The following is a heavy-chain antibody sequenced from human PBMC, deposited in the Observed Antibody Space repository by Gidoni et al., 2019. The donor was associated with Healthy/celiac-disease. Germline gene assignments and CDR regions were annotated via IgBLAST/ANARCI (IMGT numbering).Heavy chain of an antibody. CDR3: ARMAYSGYDLSGGTSDYFDY. J-gene: IGHJ4*02. V-gene: IGHV2-70*04. CDR1: GFSLSTSGMR. CDR2: IDWDDDK. Sequence: QVTLKESGPAQVKPTQTLTLTCTFSGFSLSTSGMRVSWIRQPPGKALEWLARIDWDDDKFYSTSLKTRLTISKDTSKNQVVLTMTNMDPVDTATYYCARMAYSGYDLSGGTSDYFDYWGQGTQVTVSS. D-gene: IGHD5-12*01.